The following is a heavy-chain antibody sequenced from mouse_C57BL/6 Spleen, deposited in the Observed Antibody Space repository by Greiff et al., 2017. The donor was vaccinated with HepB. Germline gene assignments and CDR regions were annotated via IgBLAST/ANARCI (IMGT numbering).Heavy chain of an antibody. V-gene: IGHV1-42*01. CDR2: INPRTGGT. Sequence: VQLQQSGPELVKPGASVKISCKASGYSFTGYYMNWVKQSPEKSLEWIGEINPRTGGTTYNQKFKAKATLTVDKSSSTAYMQLKSLTSADSAVYYCARRHDSYAMDYWGQGTSVTVSS. CDR1: GYSFTGYY. CDR3: ARRHDSYAMDY. J-gene: IGHJ4*01.